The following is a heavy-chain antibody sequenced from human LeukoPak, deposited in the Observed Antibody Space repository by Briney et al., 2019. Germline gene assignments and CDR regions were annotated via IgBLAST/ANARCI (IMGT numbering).Heavy chain of an antibody. D-gene: IGHD2-2*01. Sequence: SETLSLTCTVSGGSISGHYWSWIRQPPGEGLEWIGYMYYNGSTNYNPSLKSRVTISVDTSKNQFSLKVKSVTAADTAVYYCASGSTRYCSSTGCFDYWGQGTLVTVSS. V-gene: IGHV4-59*11. CDR3: ASGSTRYCSSTGCFDY. CDR2: MYYNGST. J-gene: IGHJ4*02. CDR1: GGSISGHY.